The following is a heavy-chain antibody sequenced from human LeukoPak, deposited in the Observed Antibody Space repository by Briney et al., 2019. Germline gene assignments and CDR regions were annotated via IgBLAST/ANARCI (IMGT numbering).Heavy chain of an antibody. D-gene: IGHD2-2*03. V-gene: IGHV4-39*07. CDR2: IYYSGNT. Sequence: SETLSLTCTVSSGSISSSSYYRGWIRQPPGKGLEWIGNIYYSGNTYYNPSLKSRVAISADTSKNQFSLKLSSVTAADTAVYYCARDGYLAVDYWGQGTLVTVSS. J-gene: IGHJ4*02. CDR3: ARDGYLAVDY. CDR1: SGSISSSSYY.